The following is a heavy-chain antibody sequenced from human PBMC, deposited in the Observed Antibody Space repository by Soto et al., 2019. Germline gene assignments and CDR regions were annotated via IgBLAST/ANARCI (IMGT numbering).Heavy chain of an antibody. CDR1: GFTFSNYA. V-gene: IGHV3-23*01. CDR2: IVGNGGST. D-gene: IGHD3-10*01. J-gene: IGHJ4*02. CDR3: AKDHFGSGTYYFDS. Sequence: GGSLRLSCAASGFTFSNYAMSLVRQAPGKGLEWVSGIVGNGGSTYYADSVKGRFTISRDNAKNTLYLQMNSLRAEDTAVYYCAKDHFGSGTYYFDSWGQGILVTVSS.